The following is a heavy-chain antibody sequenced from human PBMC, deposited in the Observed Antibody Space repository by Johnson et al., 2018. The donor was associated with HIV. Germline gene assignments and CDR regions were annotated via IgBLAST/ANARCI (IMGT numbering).Heavy chain of an antibody. Sequence: VHLVESGGGLIKPGGSLRLSCAASGFTFNSYAMSWVRQGPGKGLEWVAAISGSGGSTYYADSVKGRFTISRDNSRNTLYLQMKSLRAEDTAVYYCAKDLGITVAGRGGLDAFDIWGQGTMVTVSS. D-gene: IGHD6-19*01. CDR2: ISGSGGST. J-gene: IGHJ3*02. V-gene: IGHV3-23*04. CDR1: GFTFNSYA. CDR3: AKDLGITVAGRGGLDAFDI.